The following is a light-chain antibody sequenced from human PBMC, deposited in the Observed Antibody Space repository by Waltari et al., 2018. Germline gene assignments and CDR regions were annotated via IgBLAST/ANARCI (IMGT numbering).Light chain of an antibody. Sequence: QSTLTQPASVSGSPGQSITISCTGTSSDVGGHNYVSWYQQHPGKAPKLGIYDVSSRPSGVSNRFSGSKSGNTASLTIYGLQAEDEADYYCSSYTSSSTRVFGTGTRVTVL. V-gene: IGLV2-14*03. CDR3: SSYTSSSTRV. J-gene: IGLJ1*01. CDR2: DVS. CDR1: SSDVGGHNY.